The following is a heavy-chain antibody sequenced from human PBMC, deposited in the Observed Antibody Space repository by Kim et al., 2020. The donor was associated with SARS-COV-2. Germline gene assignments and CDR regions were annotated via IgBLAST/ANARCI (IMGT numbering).Heavy chain of an antibody. V-gene: IGHV1-3*01. CDR1: GYTFTSYA. Sequence: ALVKVSCKASGYTFTSYAMHWVRQAPGQRLEWMGWINAGNGNTKYSQKFQGRGTITRDTSASTAYMELSSLRSEDTAVYYCARDSLFYDILTGYSLGGMDVWGPGTTVTVSS. D-gene: IGHD3-9*01. CDR2: INAGNGNT. CDR3: ARDSLFYDILTGYSLGGMDV. J-gene: IGHJ6*02.